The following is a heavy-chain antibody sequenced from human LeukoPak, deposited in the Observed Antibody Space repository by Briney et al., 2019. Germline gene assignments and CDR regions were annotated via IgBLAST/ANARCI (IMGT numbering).Heavy chain of an antibody. CDR3: ARHVSSSRVAYDV. J-gene: IGHJ3*01. D-gene: IGHD2-2*01. CDR2: IYPGDSDT. Sequence: GESLKISCKGSGYSFTNYWIAWVRQMPGKGLEWMGIIYPGDSDTRYSPSFQGQVTISVDKSISTAYLEWSSLKASDTAIYYCARHVSSSRVAYDVWGQGTMVTVSS. CDR1: GYSFTNYW. V-gene: IGHV5-51*01.